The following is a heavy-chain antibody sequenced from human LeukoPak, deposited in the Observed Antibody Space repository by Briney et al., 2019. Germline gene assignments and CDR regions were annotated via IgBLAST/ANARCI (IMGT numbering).Heavy chain of an antibody. CDR3: ARETYYYDTSGYYHYYFDY. D-gene: IGHD3-22*01. J-gene: IGHJ4*02. CDR2: ISSSSSYI. V-gene: IGHV3-21*01. Sequence: GGSLRLSCAASGFTFSNFEMNWVRQAPGKGLEWVSSISSSSSYIYYADSVKGRFTISRDNAKNSLYLQMTSLRAEDTAVYYCARETYYYDTSGYYHYYFDYWGQGTLVTVSS. CDR1: GFTFSNFE.